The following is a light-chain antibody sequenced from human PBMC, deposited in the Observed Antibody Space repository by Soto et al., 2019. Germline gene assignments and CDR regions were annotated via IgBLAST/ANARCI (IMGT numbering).Light chain of an antibody. Sequence: QSALTQPPSVSGAPGQRVTISCTGSSSNIGAGYDVHWYQQLPGTAPKLLIYDNTNRPSGVPDRFSGSKSGTSASLAITGLQAKDETDYYCQSYDSSLSGYVFGTGTKVTV. CDR1: SSNIGAGYD. CDR3: QSYDSSLSGYV. V-gene: IGLV1-40*01. J-gene: IGLJ1*01. CDR2: DNT.